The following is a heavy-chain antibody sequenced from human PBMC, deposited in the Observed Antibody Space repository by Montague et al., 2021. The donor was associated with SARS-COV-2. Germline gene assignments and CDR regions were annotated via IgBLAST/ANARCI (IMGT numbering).Heavy chain of an antibody. V-gene: IGHV3-30*04. CDR1: GFTFSSYA. D-gene: IGHD3-9*01. CDR3: AGDDYDILTGPFDY. Sequence: SLGLSCAASGFTFSSYAMHWVRQAPGKGLEWVAAISYDGSNKYYADSVKGRFTISRDNSKNTLYVQMNSLRAEGTAVYYCAGDDYDILTGPFDYWGQGTLVTVSS. CDR2: ISYDGSNK. J-gene: IGHJ4*02.